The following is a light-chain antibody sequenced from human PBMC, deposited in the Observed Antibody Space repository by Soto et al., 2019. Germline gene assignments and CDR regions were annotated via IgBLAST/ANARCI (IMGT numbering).Light chain of an antibody. V-gene: IGKV3-15*01. Sequence: EMLMTQSPVTMSVSPGERATLSCRASQSVSSNYLAWYQQKPGQAPRLLIYGASTRATGIPARFSGSGSGTEFTLTISSLQSEDFAVYYCQQYCNWPLTFGGGTKVEIK. CDR1: QSVSSN. CDR2: GAS. CDR3: QQYCNWPLT. J-gene: IGKJ4*01.